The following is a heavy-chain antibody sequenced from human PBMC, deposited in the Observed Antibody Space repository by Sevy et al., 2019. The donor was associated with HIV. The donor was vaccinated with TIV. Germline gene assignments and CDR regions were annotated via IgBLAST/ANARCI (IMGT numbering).Heavy chain of an antibody. Sequence: GGSLRLSCAASGFMFNSYSMNWVRQAPGTGLEWLSYITSGSDDISYADSVKGRFTISRDNAKNSLYLQMNSLRAEDTAVYYCVRTVSGTFGYDDYWGQGTLVTVSS. V-gene: IGHV3-48*01. CDR3: VRTVSGTFGYDDY. D-gene: IGHD3-16*01. CDR2: ITSGSDDI. J-gene: IGHJ4*02. CDR1: GFMFNSYS.